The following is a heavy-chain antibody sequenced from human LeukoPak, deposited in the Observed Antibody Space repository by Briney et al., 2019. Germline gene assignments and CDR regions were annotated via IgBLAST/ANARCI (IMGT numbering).Heavy chain of an antibody. CDR1: GYTFTSYD. Sequence: ASVKVSCKASGYTFTSYDINWVRQATGQGLEWMGWMNPNSGNTGYAQKFQGRVTITRNTSISTAYMELSSLRSGDTAVYYCARARVGATTRYYFDYWGQGTLVTVSS. D-gene: IGHD1-26*01. V-gene: IGHV1-8*03. CDR2: MNPNSGNT. J-gene: IGHJ4*02. CDR3: ARARVGATTRYYFDY.